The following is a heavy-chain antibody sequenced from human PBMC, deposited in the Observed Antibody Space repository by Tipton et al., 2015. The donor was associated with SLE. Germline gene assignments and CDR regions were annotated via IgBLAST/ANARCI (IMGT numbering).Heavy chain of an antibody. CDR2: IKKDGSQK. D-gene: IGHD1-7*01. Sequence: AVSGFPFSNFWMSWVRQAPGKGLEWVANIKKDGSQKFYVDSVKGRFTISRDNAKNPLSLQMNSLRAEDTAVYYCVGGNFNYEDAVDVWGRGTMVTVSS. J-gene: IGHJ3*01. V-gene: IGHV3-7*04. CDR1: GFPFSNFW. CDR3: VGGNFNYEDAVDV.